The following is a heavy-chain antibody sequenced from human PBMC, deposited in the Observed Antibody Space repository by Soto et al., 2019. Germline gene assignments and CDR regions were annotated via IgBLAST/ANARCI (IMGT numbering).Heavy chain of an antibody. CDR2: ISAYDGKT. Sequence: ASVTVFSEASVSTFPDFYIQCVRQDPVQGPELMGWISAYDGKTTYAEKFQGRVTMTTDTSTSTAYMELRSLRSDDTAIYYCARDPHEFWTSYWFDPWGQGTPVTVSS. CDR3: ARDPHEFWTSYWFDP. CDR1: VSTFPDFY. V-gene: IGHV1-18*01. J-gene: IGHJ5*02. D-gene: IGHD3-3*01.